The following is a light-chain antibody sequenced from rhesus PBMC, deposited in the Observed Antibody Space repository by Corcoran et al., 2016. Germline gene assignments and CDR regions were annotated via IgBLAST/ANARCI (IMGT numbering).Light chain of an antibody. V-gene: IGKV1-25*01. J-gene: IGKJ3*01. CDR3: QQHYLYPFT. CDR1: QVINRF. CDR2: TAS. Sequence: DIQMTQSPYSLSASVGDTVTITCRASQVINRFLSWYQHKQGRAPKLLIDTASTLQSGVPSRVSGRGTGTDSTLTISSLQSEDFSTYYCQQHYLYPFTFGPGTKLDIK.